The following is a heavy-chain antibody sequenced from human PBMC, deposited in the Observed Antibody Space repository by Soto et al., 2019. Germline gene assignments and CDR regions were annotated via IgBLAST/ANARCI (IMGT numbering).Heavy chain of an antibody. Sequence: GDCLRISCRSSVYTFTLYCVVGVRHMPAKGLEEGGILYPGDSDIRYSPAFRGHVTISADESISHACMHWTSLKASDTAICYCARRSIAGPVQQPSVMDVWGQGTTVTVSS. CDR1: VYTFTLYC. D-gene: IGHD6-13*01. J-gene: IGHJ6*02. CDR3: ARRSIAGPVQQPSVMDV. V-gene: IGHV5-51*01. CDR2: LYPGDSDI.